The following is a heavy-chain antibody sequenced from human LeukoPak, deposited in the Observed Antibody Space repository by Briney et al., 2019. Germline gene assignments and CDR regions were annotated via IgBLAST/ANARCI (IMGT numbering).Heavy chain of an antibody. V-gene: IGHV3-30*19. CDR1: GFSFRNYG. D-gene: IGHD3-22*01. Sequence: QTGGSLRLSCVASGFSFRNYGMHWVRQAPGRGLEWVAVISYDGSNKYYADSVKGRFTISRDNSKNTLYLQMNSLRAEDTAVYYCARGRMAAGYYYDSSGYYYFDYWGQGTLVTVSS. CDR3: ARGRMAAGYYYDSSGYYYFDY. CDR2: ISYDGSNK. J-gene: IGHJ4*02.